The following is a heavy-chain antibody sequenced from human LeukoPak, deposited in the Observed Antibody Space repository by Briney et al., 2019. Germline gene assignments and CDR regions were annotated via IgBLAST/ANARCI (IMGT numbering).Heavy chain of an antibody. CDR3: ARKGYSSGWYGENWFDP. Sequence: GGSLRLSCAASGFTFDDYGMSWVRQAPGKGLEWVSSISSSSSYIYYADSVKGRFTISRDNAKNSLYLQMNSLRAEDTAVYYCARKGYSSGWYGENWFDPWGQGTLVTVSS. CDR1: GFTFDDYG. J-gene: IGHJ5*02. V-gene: IGHV3-21*01. D-gene: IGHD6-19*01. CDR2: ISSSSSYI.